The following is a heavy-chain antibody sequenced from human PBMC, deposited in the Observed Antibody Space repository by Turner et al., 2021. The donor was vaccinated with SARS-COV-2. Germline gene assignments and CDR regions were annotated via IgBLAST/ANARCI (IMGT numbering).Heavy chain of an antibody. Sequence: QLQLQESGPGLVKPSETLSLTCPVSGGSISSSRYYWGWIRQPPGKGLEWIGNIDYSGSTYYNPSLKSRVTISVDTSKIQFSLKLSSVTATDTAVYYCARRLVVQGTDDYSYYYGMDVWGQGTTVTVSS. J-gene: IGHJ6*02. CDR2: IDYSGST. V-gene: IGHV4-39*01. CDR1: GGSISSSRYY. CDR3: ARRLVVQGTDDYSYYYGMDV. D-gene: IGHD3-22*01.